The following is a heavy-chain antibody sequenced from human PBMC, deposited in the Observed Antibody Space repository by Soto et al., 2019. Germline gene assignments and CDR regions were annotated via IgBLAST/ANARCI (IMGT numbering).Heavy chain of an antibody. CDR2: IYYSGST. CDR1: GGSISSGDYY. D-gene: IGHD2-2*02. V-gene: IGHV4-30-4*01. Sequence: QVQLQESGPGLVKPSQTLSLTCTVSGGSISSGDYYWSWIRQPPGKGLEWIGYIYYSGSTYYNPSLKSRVTISVDTSKNQFSLKLNSVTAADTAVYYCARAPLIGPAAILGLDYWGQGTLVTVSS. CDR3: ARAPLIGPAAILGLDY. J-gene: IGHJ4*02.